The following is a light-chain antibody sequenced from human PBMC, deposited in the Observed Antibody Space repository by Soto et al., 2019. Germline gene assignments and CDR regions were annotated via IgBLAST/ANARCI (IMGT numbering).Light chain of an antibody. CDR3: QQYNNWPPIT. J-gene: IGKJ5*01. CDR2: GAS. CDR1: QSVSSSS. Sequence: EILFTQSPGTLSLSPGERATLSCRASQSVSSSSLTWYQQKPGQAPRLLIYGASTRANGIPDRFSGSGSGTDFSLTISRLEPEDFAVYYCQQYNNWPPITFGQGTRLEIK. V-gene: IGKV3-20*01.